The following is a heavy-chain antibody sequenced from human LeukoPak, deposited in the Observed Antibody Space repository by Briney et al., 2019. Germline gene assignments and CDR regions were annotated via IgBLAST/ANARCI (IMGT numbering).Heavy chain of an antibody. CDR3: ARRYSDDYVWGSYRLYGMDV. V-gene: IGHV1-24*01. CDR2: FDPEDGET. Sequence: GASVKVSCKVSGYTLTELSMHWVRQAPGKGLEWMGGFDPEDGETIYAQKFQGRVTMTEDTSTDTAFMELSSLRAEDTAVYYCARRYSDDYVWGSYRLYGMDVWGQGTTVTVSS. CDR1: GYTLTELS. D-gene: IGHD3-16*02. J-gene: IGHJ6*02.